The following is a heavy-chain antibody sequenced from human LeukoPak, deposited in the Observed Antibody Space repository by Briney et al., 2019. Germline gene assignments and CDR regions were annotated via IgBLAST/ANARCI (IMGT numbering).Heavy chain of an antibody. V-gene: IGHV1-8*01. CDR2: MNPNSGNT. Sequence: ASVKVSCKASGYTFTSYDINWVRQATGRGPEWMGWMNPNSGNTGYAQKFQGRVTMTRNTSISTAYMELSSLRSEDTAVYYCAREVAAAGTPMSGRGQGTLVTVSS. D-gene: IGHD6-13*01. J-gene: IGHJ4*02. CDR1: GYTFTSYD. CDR3: AREVAAAGTPMSG.